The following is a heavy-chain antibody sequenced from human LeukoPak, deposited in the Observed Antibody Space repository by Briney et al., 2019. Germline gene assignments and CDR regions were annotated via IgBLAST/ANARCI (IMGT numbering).Heavy chain of an antibody. V-gene: IGHV3-23*01. CDR2: ISGSGGST. CDR1: GFTFSSCA. J-gene: IGHJ4*02. D-gene: IGHD3-3*01. CDR3: AKEKSDYDFWSGYYYY. Sequence: GGSLRLSCAASGFTFSSCAMSWVRQAPGKGLEWVSAISGSGGSTYYADSVKGRFTISRDNSKNTLYLQMNSLRAEDTAVYYCAKEKSDYDFWSGYYYYWGQGTLVTVSS.